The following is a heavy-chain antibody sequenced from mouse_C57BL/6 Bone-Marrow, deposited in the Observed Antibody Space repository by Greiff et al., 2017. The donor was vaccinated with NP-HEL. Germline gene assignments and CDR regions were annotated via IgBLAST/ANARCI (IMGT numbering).Heavy chain of an antibody. CDR1: GFTFSDYY. V-gene: IGHV5-16*01. J-gene: IGHJ4*01. CDR2: INYDGSST. CDR3: ARATVNYYAMDY. D-gene: IGHD1-1*01. Sequence: EVQLVESEGGLVQPGSSMKLSCTASGFTFSDYYMAWVRQVPEKGLEWVANINYDGSSTYYLDSLKSRFIISRDNAKNILYLQMSSLKSEDTATYYCARATVNYYAMDYWGQGTSVTVSS.